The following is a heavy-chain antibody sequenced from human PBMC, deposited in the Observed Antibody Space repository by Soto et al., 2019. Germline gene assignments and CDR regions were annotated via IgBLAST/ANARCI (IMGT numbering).Heavy chain of an antibody. V-gene: IGHV4-4*07. CDR3: ERGMGRYFDL. D-gene: IGHD2-8*01. CDR2: LSASGRT. Sequence: ALCLTGGISGDSIGNCYWSWIRQPAGKGLESLGRLSASGRTNYSPSLQSRVTMSLDRSKNRFSLRLTSVSAADTAVYFCERGMGRYFDLWGRGTLVTVSS. CDR1: GDSIGNCY. J-gene: IGHJ2*01.